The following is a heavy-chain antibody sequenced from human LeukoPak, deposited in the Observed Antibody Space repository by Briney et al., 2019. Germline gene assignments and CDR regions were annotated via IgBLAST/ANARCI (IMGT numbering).Heavy chain of an antibody. J-gene: IGHJ4*02. V-gene: IGHV3-21*01. CDR3: ASLTTVTTGPIDY. Sequence: GGSLRLSCAASGFTFSSYSMNWVRQAPGKGLEWVSSISSSSSYIYYADSVKGRITISRDNAKNSLYLQMNSLRAEDTAVYYCASLTTVTTGPIDYWGQGTLVTVSS. CDR1: GFTFSSYS. CDR2: ISSSSSYI. D-gene: IGHD4-17*01.